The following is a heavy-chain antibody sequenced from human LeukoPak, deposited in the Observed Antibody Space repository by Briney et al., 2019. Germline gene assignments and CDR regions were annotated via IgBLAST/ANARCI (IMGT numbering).Heavy chain of an antibody. CDR2: INSNTVGT. CDR3: ARDYCSSTSCYTGDY. V-gene: IGHV1-2*02. D-gene: IGHD2-2*01. CDR1: GYTFTGYY. Sequence: GASVKVSCKASGYTFTGYYMHWVRQAPGQGLEWMGWINSNTVGTNYAQKFQGRVTMTRDTSISTAYMELSRLRSDDTAVYYCARDYCSSTSCYTGDYWGQGTLVTVSS. J-gene: IGHJ4*02.